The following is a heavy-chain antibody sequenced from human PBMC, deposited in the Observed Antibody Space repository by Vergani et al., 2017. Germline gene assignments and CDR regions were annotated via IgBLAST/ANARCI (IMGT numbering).Heavy chain of an antibody. D-gene: IGHD2-15*01. CDR3: ARGTMVLVVVAATRSWFDP. CDR1: GGSFSGYY. Sequence: QVQLQQRGAGLLKPSETLSLTCAVYGGSFSGYYWSWIRQPPGKGLEWIGEINHSGSTNYNPSLKSRVTISVDTSKNQFSLKLSSVTAADTAVYYCARGTMVLVVVAATRSWFDPWGQGTLVTVSS. J-gene: IGHJ5*02. V-gene: IGHV4-34*01. CDR2: INHSGST.